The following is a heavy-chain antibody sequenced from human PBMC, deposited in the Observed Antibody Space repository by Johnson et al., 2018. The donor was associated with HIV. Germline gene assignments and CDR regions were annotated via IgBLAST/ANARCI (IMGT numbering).Heavy chain of an antibody. Sequence: VQLVESGGGLVKPGGSLRLSCAASGFTFSNAWMSWVRQAPGKGLEWVGRIKSKTGGGTTDYAAPVKGRFTISRDDSNNTLYLQMNSLRAEDTAVYYCAKDLFTEREDDAFDIWGQGTMVTVSS. J-gene: IGHJ3*02. CDR2: IKSKTGGGTT. V-gene: IGHV3-15*01. CDR3: AKDLFTEREDDAFDI. CDR1: GFTFSNAW. D-gene: IGHD1-26*01.